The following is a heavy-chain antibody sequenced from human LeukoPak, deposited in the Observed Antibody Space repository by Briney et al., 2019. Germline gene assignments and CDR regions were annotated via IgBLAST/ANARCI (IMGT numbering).Heavy chain of an antibody. CDR3: TRFQWGATDAFDI. CDR2: LYRGVST. V-gene: IGHV3-66*01. J-gene: IGHJ3*02. CDR1: ELIVSDNY. Sequence: PGGSLRLSCVGSELIVSDNYMGWVRQAPGKGLECVSFLYRGVSTYSADSVKGRFPISRDTSKNTLYLQMNSLKAEDTAVYYCTRFQWGATDAFDIWAKGQWSPSLQ. D-gene: IGHD1-26*01.